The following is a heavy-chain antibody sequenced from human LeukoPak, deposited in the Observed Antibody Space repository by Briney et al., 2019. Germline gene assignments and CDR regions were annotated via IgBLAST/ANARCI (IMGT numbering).Heavy chain of an antibody. CDR3: ARIPYDYGDYGRTYDAFDI. V-gene: IGHV2-26*01. J-gene: IGHJ3*02. Sequence: SGPTLVKPSETLTLTCTVSGFSLSNARLGVSWIRQPPGKALEWLAHIFSNDEKSYSTSLKSRLTISKDTSKSQVVLTMTNMDPVDTATYYCARIPYDYGDYGRTYDAFDIWGQGTMVTVSS. D-gene: IGHD4-17*01. CDR1: GFSLSNARLG. CDR2: IFSNDEK.